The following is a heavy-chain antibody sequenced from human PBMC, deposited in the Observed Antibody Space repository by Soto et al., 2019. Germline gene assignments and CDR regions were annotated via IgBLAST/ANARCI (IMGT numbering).Heavy chain of an antibody. CDR3: AKALGRDGYKNLDY. D-gene: IGHD5-12*01. V-gene: IGHV3-23*01. CDR2: ISGSGGST. Sequence: GGSLRLSCAASGFTFSSYAMSWVRQAPGKGLEWVSAISGSGGSTYYADSVKGRSTISRDNSKNTLYLQMNSLRAEDTAVYYCAKALGRDGYKNLDYWGQGTLVTVSS. J-gene: IGHJ4*02. CDR1: GFTFSSYA.